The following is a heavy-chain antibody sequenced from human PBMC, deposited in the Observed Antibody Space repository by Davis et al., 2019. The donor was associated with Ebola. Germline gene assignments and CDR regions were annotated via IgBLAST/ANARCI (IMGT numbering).Heavy chain of an antibody. CDR3: VKDSSNIWFDI. D-gene: IGHD2/OR15-2a*01. Sequence: GESLKISCETSGFIFSNYVMSWVRQAPGKGLEWVSTFGTGGDTYYADSVKGRFAIYRDNSRGTLYLQMNRLRVEDSAIYYCVKDSSNIWFDIWGQGTLVTVSS. CDR2: FGTGGDT. CDR1: GFIFSNYV. V-gene: IGHV3-23*01. J-gene: IGHJ3*02.